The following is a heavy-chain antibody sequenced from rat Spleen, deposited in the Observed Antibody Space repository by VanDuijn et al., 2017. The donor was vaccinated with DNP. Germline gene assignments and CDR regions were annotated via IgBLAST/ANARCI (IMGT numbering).Heavy chain of an antibody. CDR1: GFTFSDYY. CDR2: ISYEGSST. CDR3: ARIGTTTDYYAMDA. J-gene: IGHJ4*01. Sequence: EVHLVESGGGLVQPGRSLKLSCAASGFTFSDYYMAWVRQAPKKGLEWVASISYEGSSTYYGDSVKGRFTISRDNAKSTLYLQMNSLRSEDTATYYCARIGTTTDYYAMDAWGQGTSVTVSS. D-gene: IGHD1-5*01. V-gene: IGHV5-22*01.